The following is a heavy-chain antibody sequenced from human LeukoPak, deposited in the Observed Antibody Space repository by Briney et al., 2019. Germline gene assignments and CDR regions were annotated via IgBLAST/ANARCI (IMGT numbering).Heavy chain of an antibody. V-gene: IGHV4-34*01. CDR3: ARPAGRGVYYDSSGYYYFPY. D-gene: IGHD3-22*01. CDR1: GGSFSGDY. Sequence: PSETLSLTCAVYGGSFSGDYWSWSRQPPGKGLEWIGEINHSGSTNYNPSLKSRVTISVDTSKNQFSLKLSSVTAAGTALYYCARPAGRGVYYDSSGYYYFPYWGQGALVTVSS. J-gene: IGHJ4*02. CDR2: INHSGST.